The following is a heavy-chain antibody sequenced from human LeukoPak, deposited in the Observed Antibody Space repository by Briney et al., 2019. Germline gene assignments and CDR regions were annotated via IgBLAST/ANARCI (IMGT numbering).Heavy chain of an antibody. Sequence: GGSLRLSCAASGFTFRTYGMHWVRQAPCKGLEWVTFIRYDGSDKYYADSVKGRFTISRDNSKNTLFLQMNSLRVADTAVYYCAKRADYYDSSRALYDAFDLWGQGTMVTVSS. CDR1: GFTFRTYG. CDR2: IRYDGSDK. V-gene: IGHV3-30*02. D-gene: IGHD3-16*01. J-gene: IGHJ3*01. CDR3: AKRADYYDSSRALYDAFDL.